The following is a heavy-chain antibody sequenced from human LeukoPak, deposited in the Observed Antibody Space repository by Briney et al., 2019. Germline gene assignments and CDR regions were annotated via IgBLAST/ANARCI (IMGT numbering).Heavy chain of an antibody. CDR2: INHSGST. V-gene: IGHV4-34*01. CDR3: ARGPLTTVTTHGAFDI. CDR1: GGSINSYY. D-gene: IGHD4-17*01. J-gene: IGHJ3*02. Sequence: SETLSLTCTVSGGSINSYYWSWIRQPPGKGLEWIGEINHSGSTNYNPSLKSRVTISVDTSKNQFSLKLSSVTAADTAVYYCARGPLTTVTTHGAFDIWGQGTMVTVSS.